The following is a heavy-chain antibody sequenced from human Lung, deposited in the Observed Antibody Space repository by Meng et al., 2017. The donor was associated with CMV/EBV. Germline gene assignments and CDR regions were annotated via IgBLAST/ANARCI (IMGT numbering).Heavy chain of an antibody. J-gene: IGHJ4*02. Sequence: AQLAQPGPGLVVPPQPLPLTCAISGDIVSSTSAAWHWIRQSPSRGLEWLGRTYYRSKWYHEYAVSVKSRIAISPDTPKNQFSLQLNSMTPEDTAVYYCARGINGGCGDWGQGTLVTVSS. CDR3: ARGINGGCGD. CDR1: GDIVSSTSAA. V-gene: IGHV6-1*01. CDR2: TYYRSKWYH. D-gene: IGHD4-23*01.